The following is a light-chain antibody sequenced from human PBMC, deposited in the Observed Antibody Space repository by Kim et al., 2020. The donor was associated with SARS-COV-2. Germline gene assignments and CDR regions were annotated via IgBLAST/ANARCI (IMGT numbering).Light chain of an antibody. Sequence: ASAVDRVTITCRAGHDIISNLVWYQQKTGEAPHRLIYAASSFQSGVPSTFSGSGSGTKFTPPITSMLPEDFATYYCLQHNKNPITFGQGTRLEIK. CDR1: HDIISN. V-gene: IGKV1-17*01. CDR2: AAS. J-gene: IGKJ5*01. CDR3: LQHNKNPIT.